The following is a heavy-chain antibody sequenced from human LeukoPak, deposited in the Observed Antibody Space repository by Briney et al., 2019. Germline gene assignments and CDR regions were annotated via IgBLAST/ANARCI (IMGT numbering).Heavy chain of an antibody. J-gene: IGHJ4*02. CDR2: ISGSGGST. Sequence: GGSLRLSCAASGFTFSTYAMSWVRQAPGKGLEWVSVISGSGGSTYYVDSVKGWFTISRDNSKNTLYLQMNTLRAEDTAVYYCAKDLVGYCSSTSCYVGFDYWGQGTLVTVSS. CDR3: AKDLVGYCSSTSCYVGFDY. CDR1: GFTFSTYA. V-gene: IGHV3-23*01. D-gene: IGHD2-2*01.